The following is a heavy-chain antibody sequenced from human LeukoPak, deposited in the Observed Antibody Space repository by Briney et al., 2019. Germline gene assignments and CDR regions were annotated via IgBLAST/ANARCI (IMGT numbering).Heavy chain of an antibody. V-gene: IGHV3-23*01. CDR2: ISGSGGST. CDR1: GFTFRSYH. J-gene: IGHJ6*03. D-gene: IGHD3/OR15-3a*01. CDR3: ARVGFLTSYYTGSYHMDV. Sequence: HPGGSLRLSCAASGFTFRSYHMGWVRQAPGKGLEWVSAISGSGGSTYYADSVKGRFTISRDNSKNTLYLQVNSLRAEDTAVYYCARVGFLTSYYTGSYHMDVWGKGTTVTVSS.